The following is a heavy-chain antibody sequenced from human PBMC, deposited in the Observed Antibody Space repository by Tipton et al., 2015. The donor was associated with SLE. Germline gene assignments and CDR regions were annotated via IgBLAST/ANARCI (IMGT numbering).Heavy chain of an antibody. CDR1: GGSVSSSLYY. CDR2: IYYTGNT. J-gene: IGHJ1*01. D-gene: IGHD2-2*01. V-gene: IGHV4-39*07. CDR3: AVGYCSSTSCQREYFQH. Sequence: GLVKPSETLSLTCSVSGGSVSSSLYYWGWIRQPPGKGLEWIGSIYYTGNTFKNPSLESRVTMSVDTSKSQFSLKLSSVTAADTAVYYCAVGYCSSTSCQREYFQHWGQGTLVTVSS.